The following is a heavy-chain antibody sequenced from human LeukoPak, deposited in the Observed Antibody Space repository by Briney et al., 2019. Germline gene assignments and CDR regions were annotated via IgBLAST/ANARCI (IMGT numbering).Heavy chain of an antibody. J-gene: IGHJ4*02. CDR1: GYTFTSYS. CDR3: ATYYYDSTGYYYALRD. Sequence: ASVKVSCKASGYTFTSYSMHWVRQAPGQGLEWMGVISPSGSSTTYAQKFQGRVTMTRDTSTTTVYMELSSLRSEDTAVYYCATYYYDSTGYYYALRDWGQGTLVTVSS. V-gene: IGHV1-46*01. CDR2: ISPSGSST. D-gene: IGHD3-22*01.